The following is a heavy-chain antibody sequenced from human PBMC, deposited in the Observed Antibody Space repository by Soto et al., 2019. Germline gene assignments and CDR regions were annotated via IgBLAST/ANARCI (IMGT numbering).Heavy chain of an antibody. V-gene: IGHV3-15*07. J-gene: IGHJ6*02. CDR2: IKSKTDGGTT. D-gene: IGHD2-2*01. Sequence: SGGSLRLSCAASGFTFSNAWMNWVRQAPGKGLEWVGRIKSKTDGGTTDYAAPVKGRFTISRDDSKNTLYLQMNSLKTEDTAVYYCTTEDIVVVPVDGPTTAIYYYGMDVWGQGTTVTVSS. CDR1: GFTFSNAW. CDR3: TTEDIVVVPVDGPTTAIYYYGMDV.